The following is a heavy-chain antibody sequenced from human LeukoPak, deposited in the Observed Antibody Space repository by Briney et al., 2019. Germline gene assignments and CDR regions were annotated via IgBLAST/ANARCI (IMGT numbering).Heavy chain of an antibody. D-gene: IGHD2-15*01. V-gene: IGHV1-2*02. CDR3: ARNRYCSGGSCYPYHDY. Sequence: ASVKVSCKASGYTFTVYYMHRVRQAPGQGLEWMGWINPNSGGTNYAQKFQGRVTMTRDTSISIAYMELSRLRSDDTAVYYCARNRYCSGGSCYPYHDYWGQGTLVTVSS. J-gene: IGHJ4*02. CDR1: GYTFTVYY. CDR2: INPNSGGT.